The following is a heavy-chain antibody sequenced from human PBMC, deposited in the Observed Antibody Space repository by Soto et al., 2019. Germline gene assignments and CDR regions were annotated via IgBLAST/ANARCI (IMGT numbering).Heavy chain of an antibody. Sequence: QVQLQQWGAGLLKPSETLSLTCAVYGGSFSGYYWTWIRQPPGTGLEWIGKINHSGSTNYNPSLKSRVTISVDTSKNQFSLKLTSVTAADTAVYYCARDQITCLFDYWGQGTLVTVSS. CDR3: ARDQITCLFDY. CDR2: INHSGST. V-gene: IGHV4-34*01. J-gene: IGHJ4*02. D-gene: IGHD3-10*01. CDR1: GGSFSGYY.